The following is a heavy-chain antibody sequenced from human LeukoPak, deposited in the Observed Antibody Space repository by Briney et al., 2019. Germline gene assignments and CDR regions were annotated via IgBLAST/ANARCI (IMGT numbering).Heavy chain of an antibody. CDR2: INHSGST. V-gene: IGHV4-34*01. Sequence: PSETLSLTCAVYGGSFSGYYWSWIRQPPGKGLEWIGEINHSGSTNYNPSLKSRVTISVDTSKNQFSLKLSSVTAADTAVYYCARHPFGGVVMQGFDYWGQGTLVTVSS. CDR3: ARHPFGGVVMQGFDY. CDR1: GGSFSGYY. J-gene: IGHJ4*02. D-gene: IGHD4-23*01.